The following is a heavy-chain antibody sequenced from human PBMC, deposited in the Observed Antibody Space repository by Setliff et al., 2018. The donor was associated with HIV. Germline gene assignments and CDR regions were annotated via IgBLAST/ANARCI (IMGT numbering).Heavy chain of an antibody. V-gene: IGHV1-8*02. CDR1: GYTFTTYD. D-gene: IGHD3-16*02. CDR2: MNPNSGNT. Sequence: ASVKVSCKASGYTFTTYDINWVRQATGQGLEWMGWMNPNSGNTGYAQEIQGRVTMTRSTSISTAYMELSSLRSEDTAVYYCARGIKLVGGVIVGSMDVWGKGTTVTVSS. J-gene: IGHJ6*03. CDR3: ARGIKLVGGVIVGSMDV.